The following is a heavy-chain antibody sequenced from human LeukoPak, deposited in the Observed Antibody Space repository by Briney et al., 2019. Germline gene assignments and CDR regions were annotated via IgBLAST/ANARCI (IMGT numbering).Heavy chain of an antibody. CDR3: ARGPLAVAGDY. J-gene: IGHJ4*02. V-gene: IGHV4-4*07. Sequence: SETLSLTCTVSGGSITGYYWNWIRQPAGQGLEWLGRVYSSGVGNYNPSLTSRVTMSVDTSKNQFSLKLSSVTAADTAVYYCARGPLAVAGDYWGQGTLVTVSS. D-gene: IGHD6-19*01. CDR1: GGSITGYY. CDR2: VYSSGVG.